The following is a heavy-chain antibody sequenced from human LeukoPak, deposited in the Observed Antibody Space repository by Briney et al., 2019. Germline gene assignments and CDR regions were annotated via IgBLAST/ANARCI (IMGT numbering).Heavy chain of an antibody. Sequence: GASVKVSCKASGGTFSSYAISWVRQAPGQGLEWMGRIIPILGIANYAQKFQGRVTITADKSTSTAYVELSSLRSEDTAVYYCASGGSSGWYEDYWGQGTLVTVSS. J-gene: IGHJ4*02. CDR1: GGTFSSYA. CDR3: ASGGSSGWYEDY. CDR2: IIPILGIA. D-gene: IGHD6-19*01. V-gene: IGHV1-69*04.